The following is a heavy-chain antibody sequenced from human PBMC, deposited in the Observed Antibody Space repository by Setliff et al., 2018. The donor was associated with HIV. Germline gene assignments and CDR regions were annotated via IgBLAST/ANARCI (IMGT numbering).Heavy chain of an antibody. V-gene: IGHV1-18*01. Sequence: ASVKVSCKASGYTFTSYGISWVRQAPGQGLEWMGWISAYNGNTNYAQKLQGRVTMTTDTSTSTAYMELRSLRSDDTAVYYCARVWFGTDYYYYMDVWGKGTAVTVSS. CDR3: ARVWFGTDYYYYMDV. J-gene: IGHJ6*03. CDR2: ISAYNGNT. CDR1: GYTFTSYG. D-gene: IGHD3-10*01.